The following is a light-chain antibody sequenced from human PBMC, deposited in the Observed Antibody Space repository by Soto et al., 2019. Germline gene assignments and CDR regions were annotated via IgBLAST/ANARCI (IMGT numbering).Light chain of an antibody. J-gene: IGKJ2*01. CDR3: QQYGGSPYT. V-gene: IGKV3-20*01. Sequence: EIVLTQSPGTLSLSPWDRATLSCRASQSVSSRHLAWYQQKPGQAPRLLIHSASSRATGIPGRFSGSVSETDFTLTISRLEPEDFAVYYCQQYGGSPYTFGQGTKLQIK. CDR2: SAS. CDR1: QSVSSRH.